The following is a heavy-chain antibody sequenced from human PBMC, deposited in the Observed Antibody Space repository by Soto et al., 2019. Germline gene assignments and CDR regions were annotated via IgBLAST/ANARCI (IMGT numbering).Heavy chain of an antibody. D-gene: IGHD3-10*01. Sequence: SDTLSLTSTVSNGSLSSNYCSWIQQSPGKGLEWIGNIYYSGSTNYNPSLKSRVTMSVDTSKNQFTLKLSSVTAADTGLYSCARSFMVPVDFFDYWGQGTPVTVSS. CDR2: IYYSGST. CDR1: NGSLSSNY. CDR3: ARSFMVPVDFFDY. J-gene: IGHJ4*02. V-gene: IGHV4-59*01.